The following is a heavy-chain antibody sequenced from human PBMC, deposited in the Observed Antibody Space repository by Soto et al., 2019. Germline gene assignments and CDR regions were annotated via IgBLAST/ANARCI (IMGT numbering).Heavy chain of an antibody. CDR2: ISGSGTIT. D-gene: IGHD2-15*01. Sequence: EVQLLESGGGLVQPGGSLRLSCAAAGFPFSSRAMSWVRQAPGKGLEWVSAISGSGTITYYADSVKGRITLSRDTSKNNLYLQMNSLRADDTAVYYCAEWARYCSGADCRAWGQGTLVTVSS. J-gene: IGHJ5*02. CDR1: GFPFSSRA. CDR3: AEWARYCSGADCRA. V-gene: IGHV3-23*01.